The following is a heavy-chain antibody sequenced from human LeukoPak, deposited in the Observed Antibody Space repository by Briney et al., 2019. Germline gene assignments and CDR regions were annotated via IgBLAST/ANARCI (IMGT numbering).Heavy chain of an antibody. Sequence: PGGSLRLSCAASGFTFSSDWMSWVRQAPGKELEWVANIKQDGSEKYYVDSVKGRFTISRANAKNSLYLQMNSLRAQDTAVYYCASSSGRLDYWGQGTLVTVYS. CDR1: GFTFSSDW. V-gene: IGHV3-7*01. D-gene: IGHD6-25*01. CDR2: IKQDGSEK. J-gene: IGHJ4*02. CDR3: ASSSGRLDY.